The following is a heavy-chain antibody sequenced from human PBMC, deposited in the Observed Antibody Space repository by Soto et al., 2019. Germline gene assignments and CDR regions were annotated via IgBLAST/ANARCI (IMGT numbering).Heavy chain of an antibody. V-gene: IGHV4-39*01. D-gene: IGHD4-17*01. CDR3: ARQIGGLRNWFDP. Sequence: PSETLSLTCTVSGGSISSSSYYWGWIHQPPGKGLEWIGSIYYSGSTYYNPSLKSRVTISVDTSKNQFSLKLSSVTAADTAVYYYARQIGGLRNWFDPWGQGTLVTVSS. CDR1: GGSISSSSYY. CDR2: IYYSGST. J-gene: IGHJ5*02.